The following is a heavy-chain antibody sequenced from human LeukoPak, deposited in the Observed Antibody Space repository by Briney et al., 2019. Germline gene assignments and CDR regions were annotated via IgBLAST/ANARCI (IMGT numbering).Heavy chain of an antibody. CDR2: ISAYNGNT. V-gene: IGHV1-18*01. Sequence: ASVKVSCKASGYTFLSYGISWVRQAPGQGLEWMGWISAYNGNTNFAQKLQGRVTMTRNTSISTAYMELSSLRSEDTAVYYCARGLTVRGVNANRHAFDIWGQGTMVTVSS. J-gene: IGHJ3*02. CDR3: ARGLTVRGVNANRHAFDI. D-gene: IGHD3-10*01. CDR1: GYTFLSYG.